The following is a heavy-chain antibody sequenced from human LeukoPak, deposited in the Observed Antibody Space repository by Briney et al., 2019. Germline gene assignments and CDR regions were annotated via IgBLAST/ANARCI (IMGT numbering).Heavy chain of an antibody. Sequence: GGSLRLPCTASGFTFTDYAIHWVRQAPGKGPELISLIAGDGGSTYYADSVKGRFTMSRDNNKKSVFLQMNSLKNEDTALYYCTKDSLAAAGFFDSWGQGTLVVVSS. J-gene: IGHJ4*02. V-gene: IGHV3-43*02. CDR2: IAGDGGST. D-gene: IGHD6-13*01. CDR1: GFTFTDYA. CDR3: TKDSLAAAGFFDS.